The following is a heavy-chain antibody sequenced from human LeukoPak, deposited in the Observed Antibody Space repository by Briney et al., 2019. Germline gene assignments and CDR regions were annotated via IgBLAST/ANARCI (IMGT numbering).Heavy chain of an antibody. Sequence: PGGSLRLSCAASGFTFSSYSMNWVRQAPGKGLEWVSYISSSSTIYYADSVKGRFTISRDNTKNSVYLQMNSLRVEDTAVYYCARESYDFWSGYPQFFDPWGQGTMVIVSS. CDR1: GFTFSSYS. V-gene: IGHV3-48*04. D-gene: IGHD3-3*01. CDR2: ISSSSTI. CDR3: ARESYDFWSGYPQFFDP. J-gene: IGHJ5*02.